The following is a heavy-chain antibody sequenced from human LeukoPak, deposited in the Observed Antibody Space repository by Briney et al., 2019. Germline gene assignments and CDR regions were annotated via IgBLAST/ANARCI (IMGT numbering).Heavy chain of an antibody. V-gene: IGHV3-7*04. CDR2: INQDGSVR. J-gene: IGHJ4*02. D-gene: IGHD4-17*01. CDR3: ARGGPTVTPADY. CDR1: AFTFSNYW. Sequence: GGSLRLSCAASAFTFSNYWVNWVCQAPGKGLEWVANINQDGSVRNYVDSVKGRFTISRDNTKNSVYLQMNSLRAEDTGVYYCARGGPTVTPADYWGQGTLVTVSS.